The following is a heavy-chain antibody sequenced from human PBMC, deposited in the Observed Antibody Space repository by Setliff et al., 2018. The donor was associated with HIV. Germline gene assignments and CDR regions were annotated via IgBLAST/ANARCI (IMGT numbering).Heavy chain of an antibody. CDR1: RSTFTSSS. Sequence: SVKVSCKASRSTFTSSSIGWVRQAPGQGLEWMGRIIPILGVPRYAQKFQGRVTITTDESTSTAYMELSSLRSEDTAVYYCARERGYCSSTSCYAPYYYYGMDVWGQGTTVTVSS. D-gene: IGHD2-2*01. J-gene: IGHJ6*02. CDR3: ARERGYCSSTSCYAPYYYYGMDV. V-gene: IGHV1-69*16. CDR2: IIPILGVP.